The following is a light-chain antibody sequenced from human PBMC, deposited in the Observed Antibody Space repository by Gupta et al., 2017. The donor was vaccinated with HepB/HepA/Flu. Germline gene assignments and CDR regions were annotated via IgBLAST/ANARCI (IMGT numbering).Light chain of an antibody. J-gene: IGKJ1*01. Sequence: DVVLTQSPVSLPVTLGQPASISCRSSQSLVHRDGNTYLNWFQQRPGQSPRRLIYRVSNRDSGVPDRFSGSGSGTDFTLRISRVDAEDVGVYYCMQAIHWPWTFGQETKVEI. CDR2: RVS. V-gene: IGKV2-30*02. CDR1: QSLVHRDGNTY. CDR3: MQAIHWPWT.